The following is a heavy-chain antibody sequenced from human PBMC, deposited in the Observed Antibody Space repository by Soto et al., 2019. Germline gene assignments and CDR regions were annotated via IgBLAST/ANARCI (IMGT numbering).Heavy chain of an antibody. CDR2: IVVGSGNT. D-gene: IGHD3-22*01. Sequence: GASVKVSCKASGFTFTSSAVQWVRQARGQRLEWIGWIVVGSGNTNYAQKFQERVTITRDMSTSTAYMELSSLRSEDTAVYYCAATLDSSGYYDYYYYYGMDVWGQGTTVTVSS. CDR3: AATLDSSGYYDYYYYYGMDV. V-gene: IGHV1-58*01. CDR1: GFTFTSSA. J-gene: IGHJ6*02.